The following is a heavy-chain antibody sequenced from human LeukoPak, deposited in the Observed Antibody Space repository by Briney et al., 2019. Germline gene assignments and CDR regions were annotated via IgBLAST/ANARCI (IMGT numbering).Heavy chain of an antibody. CDR1: GYTFTGYY. D-gene: IGHD3-22*01. V-gene: IGHV1-2*02. Sequence: ASVKVSCKASGYTFTGYYMHWVRQAPGQGLEWMGWINPNSGGTNYAQRFQGRVTMTRDTSISTAYMELSRLRPDDTAVYYCARSAVGRYYDSSGYYPLFVYWGQGTLVTVSS. J-gene: IGHJ4*02. CDR2: INPNSGGT. CDR3: ARSAVGRYYDSSGYYPLFVY.